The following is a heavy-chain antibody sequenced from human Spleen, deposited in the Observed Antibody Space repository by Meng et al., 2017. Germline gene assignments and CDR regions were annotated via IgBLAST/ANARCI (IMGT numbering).Heavy chain of an antibody. CDR3: ARDVYDSSGYYWGYFDY. CDR1: GGSININNW. V-gene: IGHV4-4*02. D-gene: IGHD3-22*01. J-gene: IGHJ4*02. CDR2: VYRTGTT. Sequence: QVQMQESGPGLVKPSGTLSLTCAVSGGSININNWWSWVRQTPGKGLEWIGEVYRTGTTNYNPSLESRVTISIDKSKNQFSLTLNAVTAADTAVYYCARDVYDSSGYYWGYFDYWGQGTLVTVSS.